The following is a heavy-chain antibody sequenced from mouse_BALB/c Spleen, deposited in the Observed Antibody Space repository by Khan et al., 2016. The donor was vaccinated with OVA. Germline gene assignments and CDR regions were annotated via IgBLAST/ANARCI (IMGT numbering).Heavy chain of an antibody. V-gene: IGHV2-3*01. Sequence: VQLVESGPGLVAPSQSLSITCTVSGFSLTNYGVNWVRQPPGKGLEWLRVMWGDGSTNFHSALKSRLIISKDNSQSQVFLELNSLQTDDTATYYCAKFTPDYYSMDYWGQGTSVTVSS. CDR1: GFSLTNYG. CDR2: MWGDGST. J-gene: IGHJ4*01. CDR3: AKFTPDYYSMDY. D-gene: IGHD1-1*01.